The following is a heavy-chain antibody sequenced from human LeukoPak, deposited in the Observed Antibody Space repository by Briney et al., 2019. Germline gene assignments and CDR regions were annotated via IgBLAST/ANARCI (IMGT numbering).Heavy chain of an antibody. Sequence: GGSLRLACAASGFTVSSNYMSWVRQAPGKGLEWVSVIYSGGSTYYADSVKGRFTISRDNSKNTLYLQMNSLRAEDTAVYYCARKYYYDSSGYSYYFDYWGQGTLVTVFS. CDR1: GFTVSSNY. D-gene: IGHD3-22*01. V-gene: IGHV3-53*01. CDR2: IYSGGST. J-gene: IGHJ4*02. CDR3: ARKYYYDSSGYSYYFDY.